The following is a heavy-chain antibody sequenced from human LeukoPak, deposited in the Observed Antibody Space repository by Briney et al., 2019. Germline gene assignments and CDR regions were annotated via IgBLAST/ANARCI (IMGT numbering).Heavy chain of an antibody. CDR3: AKEFLSGYSYGPFDY. Sequence: GGSLRLSCAASGFTFSSCWMHWVRQAPGKGLVWVSRINSDGSSTSYADSVKGRFTISRDNSKNTLYLQMNSLRAEDTAVYYCAKEFLSGYSYGPFDYWGQGTLVTVSS. CDR1: GFTFSSCW. V-gene: IGHV3-74*01. CDR2: INSDGSST. J-gene: IGHJ4*02. D-gene: IGHD5-18*01.